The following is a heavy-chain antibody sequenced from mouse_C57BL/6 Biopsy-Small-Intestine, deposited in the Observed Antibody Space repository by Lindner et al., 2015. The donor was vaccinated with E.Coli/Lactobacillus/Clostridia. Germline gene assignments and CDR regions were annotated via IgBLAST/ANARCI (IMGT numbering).Heavy chain of an antibody. D-gene: IGHD2-4*01. Sequence: VQLQESGAELARPGASVKLSCKASGYTFTSYGISWVKQGTGQGLEWIGEIYPRSGNTYYNEKFKGKATLTADKSASTAYMELRSLTSEDSAVYFCARGINSDYPYAMDYWGQGTSVTVSS. CDR1: GYTFTSYG. V-gene: IGHV1-81*01. J-gene: IGHJ4*01. CDR3: ARGINSDYPYAMDY. CDR2: IYPRSGNT.